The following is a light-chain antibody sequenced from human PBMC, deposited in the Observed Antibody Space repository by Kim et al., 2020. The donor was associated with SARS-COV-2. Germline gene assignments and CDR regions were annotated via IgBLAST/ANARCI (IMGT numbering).Light chain of an antibody. V-gene: IGKV1-5*03. CDR3: QQYNTYSWT. J-gene: IGKJ1*01. CDR1: QSISGW. CDR2: KAS. Sequence: ACIGDRVTITCRASQSISGWLAWFQKKPGKAPKLLIYKASTLESGVPSRFRGSGSGTEFTLTISSLQPDDFATYYCQQYNTYSWTFGQGTKVDI.